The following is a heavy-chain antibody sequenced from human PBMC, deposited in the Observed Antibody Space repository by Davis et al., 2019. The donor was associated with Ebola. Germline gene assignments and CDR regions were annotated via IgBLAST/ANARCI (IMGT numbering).Heavy chain of an antibody. D-gene: IGHD2-2*01. Sequence: GESLKISCAVSGVTFRNYVMSWVRQAPGKGLECVSSISSSGGTSFYLDSVKGRFYIDRDNSKNTVHLQLHRLRDEDTVVYYGAKGEQYCSDISCYSFDAFGSWGQGTMVTVSS. CDR2: ISSSGGTS. J-gene: IGHJ3*02. CDR1: GVTFRNYV. V-gene: IGHV3-23*01. CDR3: AKGEQYCSDISCYSFDAFGS.